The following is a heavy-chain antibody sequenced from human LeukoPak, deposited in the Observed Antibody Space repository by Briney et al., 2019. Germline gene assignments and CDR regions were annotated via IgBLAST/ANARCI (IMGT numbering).Heavy chain of an antibody. J-gene: IGHJ4*02. Sequence: PGGSLRLSCAASGFTVSSNYMSWVRQAPGKGLEWVSVIYSGGSTYYADSVKGRFTISRDNSKNTLYLQMNSLRAEDTAVYYCARVSSGVSPFDYWGQGTLVTVSS. CDR2: IYSGGST. D-gene: IGHD3-10*01. V-gene: IGHV3-53*01. CDR3: ARVSSGVSPFDY. CDR1: GFTVSSNY.